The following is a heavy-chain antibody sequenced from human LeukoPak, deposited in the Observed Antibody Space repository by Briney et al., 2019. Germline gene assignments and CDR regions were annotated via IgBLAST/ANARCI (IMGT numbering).Heavy chain of an antibody. Sequence: PGGSLRLSCAASGFTVSSTYMNWVRQAPGKGLEWVSSISSSSSYIYYADSVKGRFTISRDNAKNSLYLQMNSLRAEDTAVYYCARDTSLITIFGVVIDYFDYWGQGTLVTVSS. V-gene: IGHV3-21*01. J-gene: IGHJ4*02. D-gene: IGHD3-3*01. CDR3: ARDTSLITIFGVVIDYFDY. CDR1: GFTVSSTY. CDR2: ISSSSSYI.